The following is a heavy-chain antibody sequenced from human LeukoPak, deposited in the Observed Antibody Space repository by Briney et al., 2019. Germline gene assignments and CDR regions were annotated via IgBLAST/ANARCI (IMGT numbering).Heavy chain of an antibody. D-gene: IGHD6-13*01. CDR1: GFTFDDYA. V-gene: IGHV3-9*01. CDR3: AKDIDSALIAAAGFDY. Sequence: PGGSLRLSCAASGFTFDDYAMHWVRQAPGKGLEWVSGISWNSGSIGYADSVKGRFTISRDNAKNSLYLQMNSLRAEDTALYYCAKDIDSALIAAAGFDYWGQGTLVTVSS. CDR2: ISWNSGSI. J-gene: IGHJ4*02.